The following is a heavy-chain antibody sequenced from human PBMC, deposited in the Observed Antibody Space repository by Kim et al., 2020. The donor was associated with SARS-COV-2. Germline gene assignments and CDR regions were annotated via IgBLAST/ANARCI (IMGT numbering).Heavy chain of an antibody. V-gene: IGHV3-23*01. Sequence: YADSVKGRFTISIDNSKNSLYLQMNSLRAEATAVYYCATDYGGNSGGFDYWVQGTLVTVSS. J-gene: IGHJ4*02. D-gene: IGHD4-17*01. CDR3: ATDYGGNSGGFDY.